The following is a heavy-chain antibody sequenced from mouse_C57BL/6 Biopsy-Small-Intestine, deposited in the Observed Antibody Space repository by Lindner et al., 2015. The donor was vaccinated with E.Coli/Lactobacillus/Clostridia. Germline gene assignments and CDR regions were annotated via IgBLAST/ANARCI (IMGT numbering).Heavy chain of an antibody. D-gene: IGHD2-1*01. V-gene: IGHV14-2*01. CDR2: IDPADGET. CDR1: GFNFKDFY. CDR3: TLYYGDY. Sequence: VQLQESGADLVKPGASVKLSCTASGFNFKDFYMHRVKQTTEQGLEWIGRIDPADGETKYAPEFQGKATITVDTSSNTAYLQLSSLTSEDTAVYYCTLYYGDYWGQGATLTVSS. J-gene: IGHJ2*01.